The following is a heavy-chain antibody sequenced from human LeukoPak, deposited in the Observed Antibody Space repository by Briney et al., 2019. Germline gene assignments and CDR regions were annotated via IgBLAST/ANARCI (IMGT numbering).Heavy chain of an antibody. V-gene: IGHV1-2*02. CDR3: ARDWPRIRRYFDY. CDR2: INPNSGGT. Sequence: ASVKVSCKASGYTFTGYYMHWVRQAPGQGLEWMGWINPNSGGTNYAQKFQGRVTMTRDTSISTAYMELSRLRSDDTAVDYCARDWPRIRRYFDYWGQGTLVTVSS. J-gene: IGHJ4*02. D-gene: IGHD2/OR15-2a*01. CDR1: GYTFTGYY.